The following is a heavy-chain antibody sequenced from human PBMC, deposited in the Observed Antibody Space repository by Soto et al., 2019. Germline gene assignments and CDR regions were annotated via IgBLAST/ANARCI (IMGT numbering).Heavy chain of an antibody. J-gene: IGHJ4*02. CDR1: GSACSSYA. V-gene: IGHV3-23*01. CDR2: IGTSYGTT. CDR3: ARAASCRAGECYHFAY. D-gene: IGHD2-21*01. Sequence: GSLVLSCTASGSACSSYAMSGVRQAPGKGLEWVSAIGTSYGTTYYADSVKGRFTISRDNSKNSLLLQMDSPRAEDTVMYYCARAASCRAGECYHFAYWGQGALVTVSS.